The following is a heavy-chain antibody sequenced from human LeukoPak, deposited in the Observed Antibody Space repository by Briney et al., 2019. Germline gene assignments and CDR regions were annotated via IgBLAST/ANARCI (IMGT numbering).Heavy chain of an antibody. Sequence: GASVKVSCKASGYTFTSYAMHWVRQAPGQRLEWMGWINAGNGNTKYSQKFQGRVTITADESTSTAYMELSSLRSEDTAVYYYARALGDYFDYWGQGTLVTVSS. CDR1: GYTFTSYA. CDR3: ARALGDYFDY. J-gene: IGHJ4*02. V-gene: IGHV1-3*01. CDR2: INAGNGNT.